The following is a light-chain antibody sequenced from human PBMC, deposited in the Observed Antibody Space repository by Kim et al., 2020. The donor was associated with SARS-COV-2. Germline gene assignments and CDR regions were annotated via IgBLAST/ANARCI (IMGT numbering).Light chain of an antibody. CDR1: QSVSSY. V-gene: IGKV3-11*01. J-gene: IGKJ4*01. CDR2: DAS. Sequence: SLTPGERPTRSCRASQSVSSYLGWYQQTPGAAPRLLIYDASNRATGIPARFSGSGSGTDFTLTISSLEPEDFAVYYCQQRSNWLTFGGGTKVDIK. CDR3: QQRSNWLT.